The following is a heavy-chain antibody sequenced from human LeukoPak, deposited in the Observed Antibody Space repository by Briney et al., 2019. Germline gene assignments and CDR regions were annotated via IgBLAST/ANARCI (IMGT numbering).Heavy chain of an antibody. D-gene: IGHD4-17*01. J-gene: IGHJ6*03. V-gene: IGHV3-30*02. Sequence: PGGSLRLSCAASGFTFSSYGMHWVRQAPGKGLEWVAFIRYDGSNKYYADSVKGRFTISRDNSKNTLYLQMNSLRAEDTAVYYCAKVHTVLTYYYMDVWGKGTTVTISS. CDR3: AKVHTVLTYYYMDV. CDR2: IRYDGSNK. CDR1: GFTFSSYG.